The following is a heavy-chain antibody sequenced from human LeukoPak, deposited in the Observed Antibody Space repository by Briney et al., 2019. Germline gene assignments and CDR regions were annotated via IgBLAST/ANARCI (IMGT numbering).Heavy chain of an antibody. D-gene: IGHD3-22*01. Sequence: SETLSLTCTVSNGSIITSSYFWGWIRQPPGKGLEWIGSIYYRGRTYYSPSLKTRVTISADTSNNQFSLNLSSVTASDTAVYYCARQKILDDNYDSSGYYVDQWGQGSLVTVSS. CDR3: ARQKILDDNYDSSGYYVDQ. CDR2: IYYRGRT. J-gene: IGHJ4*02. CDR1: NGSIITSSYF. V-gene: IGHV4-39*01.